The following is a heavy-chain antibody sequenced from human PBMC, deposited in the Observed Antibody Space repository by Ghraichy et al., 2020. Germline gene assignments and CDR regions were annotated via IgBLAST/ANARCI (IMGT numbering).Heavy chain of an antibody. J-gene: IGHJ6*02. CDR1: GGSFSGYY. CDR3: ASSGSFQTPRLPDYYYYGMDV. CDR2: FNHSGST. D-gene: IGHD2-21*01. V-gene: IGHV4-34*01. Sequence: SETLSLTCAVYGGSFSGYYWSWIRQPPGKGLEWIGEFNHSGSTNYNPSLKSRVTISVDTSKNQFSLKLSSVTAADTAVYYCASSGSFQTPRLPDYYYYGMDVWGQGTTVTVSS.